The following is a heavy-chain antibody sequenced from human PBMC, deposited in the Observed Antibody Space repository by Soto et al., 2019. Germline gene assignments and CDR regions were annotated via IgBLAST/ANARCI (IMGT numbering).Heavy chain of an antibody. J-gene: IGHJ4*02. CDR1: GFTVRSHY. CDR3: AREAHYYDSSGYQPTYYFDY. Sequence: GGSLRLSCAASGFTVRSHYMSWVSQAPGKGLDWVSVIYSGGSTYYADSVKGRFTISRDNSKNTLYLQMNSLRAEDTAVYYCAREAHYYDSSGYQPTYYFDYWGQGTLGTVSS. CDR2: IYSGGST. V-gene: IGHV3-66*01. D-gene: IGHD3-22*01.